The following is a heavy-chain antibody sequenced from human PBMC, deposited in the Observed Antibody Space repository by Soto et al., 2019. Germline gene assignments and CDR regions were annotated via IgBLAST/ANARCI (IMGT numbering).Heavy chain of an antibody. CDR3: AKEPIIPPHAYDI. J-gene: IGHJ3*02. CDR2: ITGSGATT. Sequence: EVQLLESGGGLVQTGGSLRLSCAASGFTFSSYVMGWVRQTPGKGLEWVSGITGSGATTYYADSVKGRFTISRDNSKNTLYLQMNSLRAEDTAVYYCAKEPIIPPHAYDIWRQGTMLTVSS. V-gene: IGHV3-23*01. CDR1: GFTFSSYV.